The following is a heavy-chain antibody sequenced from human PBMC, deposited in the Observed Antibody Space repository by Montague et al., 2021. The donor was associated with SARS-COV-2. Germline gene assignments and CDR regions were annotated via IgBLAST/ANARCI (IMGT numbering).Heavy chain of an antibody. CDR2: IYYNTGNT. CDR1: GGSISDYY. D-gene: IGHD5-12*01. Sequence: SETLSLTCSVSGGSISDYYWNWIRQPPGKGLEWIGYIYYNTGNTXYNPSLQSRVTISLDTSKNQFSLNLRSVTAADTAIYFCARGTGYDYYFDCWGLGTLVTVSS. CDR3: ARGTGYDYYFDC. J-gene: IGHJ4*02. V-gene: IGHV4-59*01.